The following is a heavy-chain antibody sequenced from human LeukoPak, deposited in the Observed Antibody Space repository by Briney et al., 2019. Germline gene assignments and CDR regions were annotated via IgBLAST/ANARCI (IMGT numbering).Heavy chain of an antibody. J-gene: IGHJ5*02. Sequence: GASVKVSCKASGYTFTGYYMHWVRQAPGQGLEWMGWINPNSGGANYAQKFQGRVTMTRDTSISTAYMELSRLRSDDTAVYYCARDRRFSWAARRFNWFDPWGQGTLVTVSS. CDR2: INPNSGGA. D-gene: IGHD6-6*01. CDR3: ARDRRFSWAARRFNWFDP. V-gene: IGHV1-2*02. CDR1: GYTFTGYY.